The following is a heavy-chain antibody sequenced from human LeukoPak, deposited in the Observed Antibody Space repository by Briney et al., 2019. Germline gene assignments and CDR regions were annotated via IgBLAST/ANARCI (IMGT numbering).Heavy chain of an antibody. V-gene: IGHV4-38-2*01. D-gene: IGHD6-13*01. CDR2: IYHSGTT. CDR1: GYSISSGYY. J-gene: IGHJ6*03. Sequence: PSETLSLTCAVSGYSISSGYYWGWFRQPPGKGPEWIGCIYHSGTTYYNPSLKSRVTISVDTSKNQFSLMISSATAADTAVYYCARQGGSNSPYYYYYTDVWGKGTTVTVSS. CDR3: ARQGGSNSPYYYYYTDV.